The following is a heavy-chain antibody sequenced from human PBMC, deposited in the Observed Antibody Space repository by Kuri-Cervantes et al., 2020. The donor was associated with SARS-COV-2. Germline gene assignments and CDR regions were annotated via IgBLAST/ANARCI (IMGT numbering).Heavy chain of an antibody. CDR2: IYYSGST. CDR3: ATVRKWELSSYYYYGMDV. J-gene: IGHJ6*01. D-gene: IGHD1-26*01. CDR1: GGSISSSSYY. Sequence: GSLRLSCTVSGGSISSSSYYWGWIRQPPGKGLEWIGSIYYSGSTYYNPSLKSRVTISVDTSKNQFSLKLSSVTAADTAVYYCATVRKWELSSYYYYGMDVWGQGTTVTCAS. V-gene: IGHV4-39*07.